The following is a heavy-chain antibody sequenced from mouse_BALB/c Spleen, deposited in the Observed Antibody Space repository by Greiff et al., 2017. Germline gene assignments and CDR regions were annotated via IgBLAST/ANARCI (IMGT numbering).Heavy chain of an antibody. CDR2: IWSGGST. J-gene: IGHJ4*01. V-gene: IGHV2-2*02. D-gene: IGHD3-3*01. CDR3: ARKPGQDYAMDY. Sequence: VQLQQSGPGLVQPSQSLSITCTVSGFSLTSYGVHWVRQSPGKGLEWLGVIWSGGSTDYNAAFIYRLSISKDNSKSQVFFKMNSLQANDTAIYYCARKPGQDYAMDYWGQGTSVTVSS. CDR1: GFSLTSYG.